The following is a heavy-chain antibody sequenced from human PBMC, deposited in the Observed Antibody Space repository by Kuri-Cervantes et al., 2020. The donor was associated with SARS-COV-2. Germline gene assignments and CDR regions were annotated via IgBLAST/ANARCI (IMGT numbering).Heavy chain of an antibody. CDR2: ISSSSSTI. J-gene: IGHJ6*02. V-gene: IGHV3-48*02. Sequence: GESLKISCAASGFTFSSYSMNWVRQAPGKGLEWVSYISSSSSTIYYADPVKGRFTISRDNAKNSLYLQMNSLRDEDTAVYYCARGYCSSTSCPPYYYYGMDVWGQGTTVTVSS. CDR3: ARGYCSSTSCPPYYYYGMDV. CDR1: GFTFSSYS. D-gene: IGHD2-2*01.